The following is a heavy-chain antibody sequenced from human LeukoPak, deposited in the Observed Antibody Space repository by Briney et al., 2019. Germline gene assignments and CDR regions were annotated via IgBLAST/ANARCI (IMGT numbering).Heavy chain of an antibody. CDR2: IKSKTDGGTT. Sequence: GGSLRLSCAASGFTFSNAWMSWVRQAPGKGLEWVGRIKSKTDGGTTDYAAPVKGRFTISRDDSKNTAYLQMNSLKTEDTAVYYCTKGWELPNWFDPWGQGTLVTVSS. D-gene: IGHD1-7*01. J-gene: IGHJ5*02. CDR1: GFTFSNAW. V-gene: IGHV3-15*01. CDR3: TKGWELPNWFDP.